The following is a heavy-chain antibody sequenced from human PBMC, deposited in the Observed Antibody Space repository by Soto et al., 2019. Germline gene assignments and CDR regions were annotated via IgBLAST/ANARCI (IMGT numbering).Heavy chain of an antibody. D-gene: IGHD3-22*01. CDR2: IYPGDSDT. V-gene: IGHV5-51*01. Sequence: PVESLKLSCKGSGYSFTRYWIGWVRQIPWKGLEWMGIIYPGDSDTRYSPSFQGQVTISAGKSISTAYLQWSSLKASDTAMYYCTRPTGTYYYDSSGYYDASDIWGKGKMVNVSS. CDR1: GYSFTRYW. CDR3: TRPTGTYYYDSSGYYDASDI. J-gene: IGHJ3*02.